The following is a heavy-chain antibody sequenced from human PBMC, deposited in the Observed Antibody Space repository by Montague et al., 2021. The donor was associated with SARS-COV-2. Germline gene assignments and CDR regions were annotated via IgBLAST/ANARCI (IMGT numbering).Heavy chain of an antibody. Sequence: TLSLTCVVSGCSVSSGDYSWRWIRQSPGKCLEWIGYIYQSGSAYYNPSLKSRVTISIDTTNNQFSLNLRSVTAADTGLYYCAKGSSPWR. CDR1: GCSVSSGDYS. V-gene: IGHV4-30-2*06. CDR3: AKGSSP. CDR2: IYQSGSA. J-gene: IGHJ5*02.